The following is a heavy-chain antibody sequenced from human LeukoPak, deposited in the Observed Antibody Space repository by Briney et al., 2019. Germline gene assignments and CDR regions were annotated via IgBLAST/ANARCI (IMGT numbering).Heavy chain of an antibody. Sequence: LRDSCVSSGVSFFVYILLWVREAPGGGLGWVSGICWHSNSIGYAESVKGRFTISRDNAKNSLYLQMSSLRAEDAALYYCVKEGGPDRSGWQGDYFDYWGQGTLVTVSS. D-gene: IGHD6-19*01. V-gene: IGHV3-9*01. CDR2: ICWHSNSI. CDR3: VKEGGPDRSGWQGDYFDY. CDR1: GVSFFVYI. J-gene: IGHJ4*02.